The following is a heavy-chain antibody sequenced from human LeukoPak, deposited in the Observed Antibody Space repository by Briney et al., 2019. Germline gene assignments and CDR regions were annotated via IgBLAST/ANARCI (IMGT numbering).Heavy chain of an antibody. CDR1: GFTFDDYA. D-gene: IGHD6-13*01. CDR2: ISWNSGSI. CDR3: AKDLYSSTQYYFDY. Sequence: PGGSLRLSCAASGFTFDDYAMHWVRQAPGKDLEWVSGISWNSGSIGYADSVKGRFTISRDNAKNSLYLQMNSLRAEDTALYYCAKDLYSSTQYYFDYWGQGTLVTVSS. J-gene: IGHJ4*02. V-gene: IGHV3-9*01.